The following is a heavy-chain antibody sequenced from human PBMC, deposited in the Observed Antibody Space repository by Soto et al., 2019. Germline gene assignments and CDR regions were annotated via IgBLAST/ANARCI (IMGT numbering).Heavy chain of an antibody. CDR3: ARDKDGNDYGLLGY. CDR1: GFTVSSNY. CDR2: IYSGGTT. Sequence: GSLRLSCAASGFTVSSNYMSWVRQAPGKGLEWVSVIYSGGTTHYADSVKGRFTIFRDSSKNTLYLQMHSLRADDTGVYYCARDKDGNDYGLLGYWGQGTQVTVSS. V-gene: IGHV3-53*01. D-gene: IGHD5-12*01. J-gene: IGHJ4*02.